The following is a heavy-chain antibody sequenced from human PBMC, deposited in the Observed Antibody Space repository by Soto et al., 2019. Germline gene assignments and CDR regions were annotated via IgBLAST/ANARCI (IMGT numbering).Heavy chain of an antibody. D-gene: IGHD4-17*01. Sequence: QVQLVQAGAEVKKPGSSVKVSCKASGGTFSSYAISWVRQAPGQGLEWMGGIIPIFGTANYAQKFQGRVTITADKSTSTAYMELSSLRSEDTAVYYCARDPTERQNQADYGYWGQGTLVTVSS. CDR3: ARDPTERQNQADYGY. CDR2: IIPIFGTA. V-gene: IGHV1-69*06. CDR1: GGTFSSYA. J-gene: IGHJ4*02.